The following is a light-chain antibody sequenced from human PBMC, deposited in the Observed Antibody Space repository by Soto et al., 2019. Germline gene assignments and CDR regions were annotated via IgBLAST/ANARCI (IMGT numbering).Light chain of an antibody. J-gene: IGLJ2*01. CDR3: AVWDSRLSGVA. Sequence: QSVLTQTPSASGTPGQRVTISCSGSNSNMGRNYVYWYQQVPGAATQLLMYRNELRPSVDPDRLTCSESGTSASLAISGLRSDDEAGYYCAVWDSRLSGVAFGGGTKLTVL. CDR1: NSNMGRNY. V-gene: IGLV1-47*02. CDR2: RNE.